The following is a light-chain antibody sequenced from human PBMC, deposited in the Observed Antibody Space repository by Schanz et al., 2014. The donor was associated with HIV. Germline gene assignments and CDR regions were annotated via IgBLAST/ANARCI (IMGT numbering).Light chain of an antibody. J-gene: IGLJ2*01. CDR2: GNN. CDR1: SSNIGNNY. V-gene: IGLV1-47*02. CDR3: AAWDDSLSGRV. Sequence: QSVLTQPPSVSGAPGQRVTISCAGNSSNIGNNYVSWYQQLPGAAPKLLISGNNNRPSGVPDRFSGSKSGTSASLAITGLQSEDEADYYCAAWDDSLSGRVFGGGTKLTVL.